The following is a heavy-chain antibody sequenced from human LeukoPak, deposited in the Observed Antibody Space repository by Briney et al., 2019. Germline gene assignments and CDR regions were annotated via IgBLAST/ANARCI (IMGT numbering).Heavy chain of an antibody. CDR2: IYYSGST. D-gene: IGHD3-10*01. Sequence: SETLSLTCTVSGGSISSSSYYWGWIRQPPGKGLEWIGSIYYSGSTYYNPSLESRVTISVDTPKNQFSLKLSSVTAADTAVYYCARPNSPYYYGSGSHNWFDPWGQGTLVTVSS. V-gene: IGHV4-39*01. CDR3: ARPNSPYYYGSGSHNWFDP. CDR1: GGSISSSSYY. J-gene: IGHJ5*02.